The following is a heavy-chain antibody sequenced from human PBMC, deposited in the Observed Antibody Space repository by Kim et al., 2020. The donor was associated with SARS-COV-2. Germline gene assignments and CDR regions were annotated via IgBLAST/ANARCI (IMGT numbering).Heavy chain of an antibody. CDR2: ISDSGGRT. D-gene: IGHD5-12*01. CDR3: ASLVVTIGTDY. V-gene: IGHV3-23*01. CDR1: GFTFSSHA. J-gene: IGHJ4*02. Sequence: GGSLRLSCAASGFTFSSHAMSWVRQAPGKGLEWVSGISDSGGRTYYADSVKGRFTIARDNSKNTLCLQMNSLRAEDTAVYYCASLVVTIGTDYWGQGALVTVSP.